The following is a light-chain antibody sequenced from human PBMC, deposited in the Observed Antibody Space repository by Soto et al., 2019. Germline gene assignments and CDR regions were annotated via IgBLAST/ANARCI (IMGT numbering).Light chain of an antibody. J-gene: IGLJ1*01. CDR2: EVS. CDR3: SSYTSSSTYV. CDR1: SSDVGGYNY. Sequence: QSALTQPASVSGSPGQSITISCTGTSSDVGGYNYVSWYQQHPGKAPKLMIYEVSNRPSGVSNRFSGSKSGNTASLTISGLQAEDEAYYYCSSYTSSSTYVFVTGTKLTVL. V-gene: IGLV2-14*01.